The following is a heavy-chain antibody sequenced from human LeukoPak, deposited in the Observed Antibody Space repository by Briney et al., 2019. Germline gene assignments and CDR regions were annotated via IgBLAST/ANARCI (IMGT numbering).Heavy chain of an antibody. CDR1: GGTFSSYA. D-gene: IGHD6-13*01. J-gene: IGHJ6*03. Sequence: SVKVSCKASGGTFSSYAISWVRQAPGQGLEWMGGIIPIFGTANYAQKFQGRVTITADKSTSTAYMELSSLRSEDTAVYYCARGGIAAAGKPLNYYYYYYMDVWGKGTTVTVSS. V-gene: IGHV1-69*06. CDR3: ARGGIAAAGKPLNYYYYYYMDV. CDR2: IIPIFGTA.